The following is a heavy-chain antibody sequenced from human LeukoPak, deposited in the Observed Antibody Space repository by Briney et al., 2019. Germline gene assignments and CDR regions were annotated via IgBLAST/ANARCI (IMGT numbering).Heavy chain of an antibody. CDR2: IRYDGSNK. CDR3: AKDREKSYSSSWYYFDY. D-gene: IGHD6-13*01. V-gene: IGHV3-30*02. CDR1: GLTFSSYG. J-gene: IGHJ4*02. Sequence: GGSLRLSCAASGLTFSSYGMDWVRQAPGNGLEWVAFIRYDGSNKYYADSVKGRFTISRDNSKNTLNLQMDSLRAEDTAVYYCAKDREKSYSSSWYYFDYWGQGTLVTVSS.